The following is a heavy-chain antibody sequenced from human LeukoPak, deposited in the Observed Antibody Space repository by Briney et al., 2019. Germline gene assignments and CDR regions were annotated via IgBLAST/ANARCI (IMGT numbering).Heavy chain of an antibody. CDR2: IYTSGST. Sequence: SETLSLTCTVSGGSISSYYWSWIRQPAGKGLEWIGRIYTSGSTNYNPSLKSRVTMSVDTSKNQFSLKLSSVTAADTAVYYCARDGWCSGGSCYSTRAFDIWGQGTMVTVSS. V-gene: IGHV4-4*07. CDR1: GGSISSYY. J-gene: IGHJ3*02. CDR3: ARDGWCSGGSCYSTRAFDI. D-gene: IGHD2-15*01.